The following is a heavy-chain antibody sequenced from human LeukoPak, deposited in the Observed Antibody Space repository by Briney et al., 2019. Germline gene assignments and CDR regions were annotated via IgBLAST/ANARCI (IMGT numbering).Heavy chain of an antibody. CDR1: GFTFSSYW. J-gene: IGHJ4*02. CDR2: IKQDGSDL. CDR3: AREGGGGWEGPDY. Sequence: GGSLRLSCATSGFTFSSYWMSWVRQAPGKGLEWVANIKQDGSDLYYLGSVKGRFTISRDNAKNSLYLQMNSLRAEDTAVYYCAREGGGGWEGPDYWGQGTLVTVSS. D-gene: IGHD6-19*01. V-gene: IGHV3-7*05.